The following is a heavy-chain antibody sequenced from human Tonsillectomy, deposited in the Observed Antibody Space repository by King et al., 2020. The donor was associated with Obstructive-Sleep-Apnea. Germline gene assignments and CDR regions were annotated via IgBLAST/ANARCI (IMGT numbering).Heavy chain of an antibody. CDR1: GLSFDGYS. V-gene: IGHV3-43*01. CDR2: INWDGSNT. CDR3: AKEKLTRFFDAYGMDV. Sequence: VQLVESGGAVVQPGGSLRLSCAASGLSFDGYSIHWVRQAPGKGLEWVGLINWDGSNTYYADSVKGRFTISRDNSKNSLYLQMNSLRTADSALYYCAKEKLTRFFDAYGMDVWGQGTTVTVSS. J-gene: IGHJ6*02. D-gene: IGHD3-9*01.